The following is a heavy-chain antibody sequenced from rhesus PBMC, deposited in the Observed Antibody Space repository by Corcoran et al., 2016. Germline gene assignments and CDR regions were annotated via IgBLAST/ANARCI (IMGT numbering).Heavy chain of an antibody. J-gene: IGHJ4*01. D-gene: IGHD4-23*01. Sequence: QVQLVQSGSEIKQPGASVKLSCKASGYTFPSYYLHWVRLPPGQGLECIGLISPYNANKGYAQNFQGRVTITTDTSTSTGYMELSSLRSEDTAVYYCTREHSNYHDYWGQGVLVTVSS. CDR2: ISPYNANK. CDR1: GYTFPSYY. CDR3: TREHSNYHDY. V-gene: IGHV1-180*01.